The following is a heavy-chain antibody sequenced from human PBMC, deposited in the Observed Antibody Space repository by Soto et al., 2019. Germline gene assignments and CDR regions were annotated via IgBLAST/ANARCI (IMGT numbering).Heavy chain of an antibody. CDR2: LYDVDGT. Sequence: GGSLRLSCAAFGLTVSGKKYMAWVRQAPGKGLEWVSGLYDVDGTYSADSVKGRFTTSGDSSKTIVYLQMDSLRPDDTAVYYCASWHLQEHAYDVWGQGTTVTVSS. CDR3: ASWHLQEHAYDV. CDR1: GLTVSGKKY. J-gene: IGHJ3*01. V-gene: IGHV3-53*01. D-gene: IGHD4-4*01.